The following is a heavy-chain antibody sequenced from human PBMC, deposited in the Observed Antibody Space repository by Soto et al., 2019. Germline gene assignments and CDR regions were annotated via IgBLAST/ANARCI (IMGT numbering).Heavy chain of an antibody. Sequence: SQTLSLTCAISGDSVSSDRAAWNWIRQSPSRGLEWLGRTYYRSNWYSNYAVSVKSRITISTDTFKNQLSLRLNSVTPEDTAVYYCTRDVVATTSGMDVWGQGTTVTVSS. CDR3: TRDVVATTSGMDV. V-gene: IGHV6-1*01. D-gene: IGHD5-12*01. CDR2: TYYRSNWYS. CDR1: GDSVSSDRAA. J-gene: IGHJ6*02.